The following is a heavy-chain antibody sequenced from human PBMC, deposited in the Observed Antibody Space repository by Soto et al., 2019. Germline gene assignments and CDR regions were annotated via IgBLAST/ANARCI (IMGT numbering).Heavy chain of an antibody. V-gene: IGHV1-69*13. J-gene: IGHJ6*02. CDR1: GVTFSSYA. CDR3: ASRAPAGASRPYYYGMDV. D-gene: IGHD3-10*01. Sequence: ASVKVSCKASGVTFSSYAISWVRQAPGQGLEWMGGIIPIFGTANYAQKFQGRVTITADESTSTAYMELSSLRSEDTAVYYCASRAPAGASRPYYYGMDVWGQGTTVTVSS. CDR2: IIPIFGTA.